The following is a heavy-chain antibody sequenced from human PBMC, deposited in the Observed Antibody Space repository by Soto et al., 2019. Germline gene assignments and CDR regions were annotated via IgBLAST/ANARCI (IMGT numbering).Heavy chain of an antibody. CDR2: INHSGST. CDR3: ARGLDIVVVTAIRRSLFDY. CDR1: GGSFSGYY. Sequence: SETLSLTCAVYGGSFSGYYWSWIRQPPGKGLEWIGEINHSGSTNYNPSLKSRVTISVDTSKNQFSLTLSSVTAADRAVYYCARGLDIVVVTAIRRSLFDYWGQGTLVTVSS. D-gene: IGHD2-21*02. J-gene: IGHJ4*02. V-gene: IGHV4-34*01.